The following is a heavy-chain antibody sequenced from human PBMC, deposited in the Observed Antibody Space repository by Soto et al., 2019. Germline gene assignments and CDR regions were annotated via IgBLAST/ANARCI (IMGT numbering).Heavy chain of an antibody. J-gene: IGHJ4*02. CDR2: INPNSGGT. D-gene: IGHD7-27*01. CDR3: AREDLTLTGADY. CDR1: GYTFTGYY. Sequence: QVQLVQSGAEVKKPGASVKVSCKASGYTFTGYYMHWVRQAPGQGLEWMGWINPNSGGTNYAQKFQGWVTMTRHTAISTAYMELSRLRSDDPAVYYCAREDLTLTGADYCGQGTLVIVSS. V-gene: IGHV1-2*04.